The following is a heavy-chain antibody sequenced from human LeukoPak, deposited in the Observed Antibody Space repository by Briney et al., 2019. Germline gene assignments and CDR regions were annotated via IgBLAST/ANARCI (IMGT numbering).Heavy chain of an antibody. D-gene: IGHD6-13*01. CDR1: GFTVSNNY. Sequence: GGSLRLSCTASGFTVSNNYMSWVRQAPGKGLGWVSVIYSGGSTYYADSVKGRFTISRDNSKNTLYLQMNSLRAEDTAVYYCARGRVSVYSSSWYYGYWGQGTLVTVSS. V-gene: IGHV3-66*01. CDR3: ARGRVSVYSSSWYYGY. CDR2: IYSGGST. J-gene: IGHJ4*02.